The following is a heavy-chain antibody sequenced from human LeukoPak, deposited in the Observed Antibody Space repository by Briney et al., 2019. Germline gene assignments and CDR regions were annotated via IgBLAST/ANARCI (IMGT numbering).Heavy chain of an antibody. CDR1: GFTVSGNY. CDR2: ISSSSSYI. D-gene: IGHD6-6*01. CDR3: ARGVEYSSSSAGSYFDY. J-gene: IGHJ4*02. Sequence: GGSLRLSCAVSGFTVSGNYMTWVRQAPGKGLEWVSWISSSSSYIYYADSVKGRFTISRDNAKNSLYLQMNSLRAEDTAVYYCARGVEYSSSSAGSYFDYWGQGTLVTVSS. V-gene: IGHV3-21*01.